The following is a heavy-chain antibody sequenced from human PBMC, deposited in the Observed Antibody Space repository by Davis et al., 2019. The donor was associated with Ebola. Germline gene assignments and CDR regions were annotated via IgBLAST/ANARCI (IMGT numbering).Heavy chain of an antibody. CDR1: GGSISSYY. D-gene: IGHD3-22*01. CDR2: IYYSGST. Sequence: MPGGSLRLSCTVSGGSISSYYWSLIRQPPGKGLEWIGYIYYSGSTNYNPSLKSRVTISVDTSKNQFSLKLSSVTAADTAVYYCARVQDYYDSSGLAPFDYWGQGTLVTVSS. V-gene: IGHV4-59*01. CDR3: ARVQDYYDSSGLAPFDY. J-gene: IGHJ4*02.